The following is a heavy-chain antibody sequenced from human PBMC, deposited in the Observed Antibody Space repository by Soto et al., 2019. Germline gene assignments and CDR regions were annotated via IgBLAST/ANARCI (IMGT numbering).Heavy chain of an antibody. CDR2: INSGGSST. V-gene: IGHV3-74*01. D-gene: IGHD1-7*01. CDR3: ARSTFGRNYIHY. CDR1: GFTFSNYW. J-gene: IGHJ4*02. Sequence: GGSLRLSCAASGFTFSNYWMHWFRQAPGKGLVWVSRINSGGSSTRYADSVKGRFTISRDNAKNTLYLQMSSLRAEDTAMYYCARSTFGRNYIHYWGQGALVTISS.